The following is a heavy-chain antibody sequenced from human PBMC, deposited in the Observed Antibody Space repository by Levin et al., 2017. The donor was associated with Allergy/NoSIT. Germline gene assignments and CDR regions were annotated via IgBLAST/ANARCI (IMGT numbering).Heavy chain of an antibody. D-gene: IGHD3-3*01. V-gene: IGHV3-48*03. Sequence: SCAASGFTFSSYEMNWVRQAPGKGLEWVSYISSSGSTIYYVDSVKGRFTIPRDNAKHSLYLQMTSLIAEDTAVYYCARQLGNFWSGYNYFDYWGQGTLVTVSS. CDR1: GFTFSSYE. J-gene: IGHJ4*02. CDR3: ARQLGNFWSGYNYFDY. CDR2: ISSSGSTI.